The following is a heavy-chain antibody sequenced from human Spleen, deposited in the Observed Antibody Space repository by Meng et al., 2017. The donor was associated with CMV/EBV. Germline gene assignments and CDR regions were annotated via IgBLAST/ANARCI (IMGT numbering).Heavy chain of an antibody. Sequence: SGFTFSTYAISWVRQAPGKGAEWVSGISGSAYTAYYADSGKGRFTSSRDNSKNTVYLQMSSLRVEDAAVYYCVKEEGSTSWYVFDYWGQGTLVTVSS. CDR2: ISGSAYTA. V-gene: IGHV3-23*01. J-gene: IGHJ4*02. CDR3: VKEEGSTSWYVFDY. CDR1: GFTFSTYA. D-gene: IGHD2-2*01.